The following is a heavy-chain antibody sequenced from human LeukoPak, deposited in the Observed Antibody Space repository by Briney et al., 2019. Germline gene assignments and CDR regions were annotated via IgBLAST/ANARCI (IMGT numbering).Heavy chain of an antibody. D-gene: IGHD5-24*01. CDR1: GFSLSTSGVG. CDR2: IYWDDDK. J-gene: IGHJ4*02. CDR3: AHIRDGYNFDY. V-gene: IGHV2-5*02. Sequence: SGPTLVNPTQTLTLTCTFSGFSLSTSGVGVGWIRQPPGKALEWLALIYWDDDKRYSPSRKSRITIPKDTSKNQVVLKMTNMDPVDTATYYCAHIRDGYNFDYWGQGTLVTVSS.